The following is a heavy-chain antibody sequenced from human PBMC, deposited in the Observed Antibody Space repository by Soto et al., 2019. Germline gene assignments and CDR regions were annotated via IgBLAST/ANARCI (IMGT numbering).Heavy chain of an antibody. CDR2: ISSSSSTI. D-gene: IGHD6-25*01. V-gene: IGHV3-48*01. J-gene: IGHJ3*02. CDR3: ARESAVWGDAFDI. Sequence: EVQLVESGGGLVQPGGSLRLSCAASGFTFSSYSMNWVRQAPGKGLEWVSYISSSSSTIYYADSVKGRFTISRGNAKNSLYLQMNSLRAEDTAVYYCARESAVWGDAFDIWGQGTMVTVSS. CDR1: GFTFSSYS.